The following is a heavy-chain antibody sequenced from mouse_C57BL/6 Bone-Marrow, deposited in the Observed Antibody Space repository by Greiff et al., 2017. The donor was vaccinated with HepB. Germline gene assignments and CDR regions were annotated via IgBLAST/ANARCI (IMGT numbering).Heavy chain of an antibody. D-gene: IGHD1-1*01. CDR1: GFTFSSYA. J-gene: IGHJ3*01. V-gene: IGHV5-9-1*02. CDR2: ISSGGYYI. CDR3: TREDITTVSY. Sequence: EVQVVESGEGLVKPGGSLKLSCAASGFTFSSYAMSWVRQTPEKRLEWVAYISSGGYYIYYADTVKVRFTISRDNARNTLYLQMSSLKSEDTAMYYCTREDITTVSYWGQGTLVTVSA.